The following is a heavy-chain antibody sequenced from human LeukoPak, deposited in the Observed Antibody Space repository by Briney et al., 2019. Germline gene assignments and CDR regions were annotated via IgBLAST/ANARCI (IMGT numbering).Heavy chain of an antibody. V-gene: IGHV4-61*01. D-gene: IGHD3-10*01. Sequence: SETLSLTCTVSGGSISSSSYYWGWIRQPPGKGLEWIGYIYYTGSTNYNPSLKSRVTISVDTSKNQFSLKLSSVTAADTAVYYCARDLLWGYDYWGQGTLVTVSS. CDR1: GGSISSSSYY. CDR3: ARDLLWGYDY. CDR2: IYYTGST. J-gene: IGHJ4*02.